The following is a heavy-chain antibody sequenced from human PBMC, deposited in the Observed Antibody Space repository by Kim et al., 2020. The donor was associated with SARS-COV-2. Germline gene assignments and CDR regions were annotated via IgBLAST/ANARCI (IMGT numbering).Heavy chain of an antibody. CDR2: IYYSGST. Sequence: SETLSLTCTVSGGSISSSSYYWGWIRQPPGKGLEWIGSIYYSGSTYYNPSLKSRVTISVDTSKNQFSLKLSSVTAADTAVYYCARGVTAGSGRMRGYFDYWGQGTLVTVSS. CDR3: ARGVTAGSGRMRGYFDY. CDR1: GGSISSSSYY. D-gene: IGHD3-10*01. V-gene: IGHV4-39*07. J-gene: IGHJ4*02.